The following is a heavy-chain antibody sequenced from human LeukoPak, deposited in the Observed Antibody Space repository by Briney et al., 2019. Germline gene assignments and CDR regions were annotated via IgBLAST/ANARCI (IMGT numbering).Heavy chain of an antibody. Sequence: GSLRLSCAASGFTFSSYAMCWVRQAPGKGLEWISYISESSDTIYYADSVKGRFTISRDNAKNSLYLQMNSLRAEDTALYYCARRFDYWGQGTLVTVSS. V-gene: IGHV3-48*01. CDR1: GFTFSSYA. CDR2: ISESSDTI. CDR3: ARRFDY. J-gene: IGHJ4*02.